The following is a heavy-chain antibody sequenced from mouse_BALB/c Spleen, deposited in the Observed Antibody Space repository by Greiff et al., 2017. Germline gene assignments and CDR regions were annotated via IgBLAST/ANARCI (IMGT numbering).Heavy chain of an antibody. CDR3: TRGDGNSYYFDY. J-gene: IGHJ2*01. V-gene: IGHV1-5*01. Sequence: EVQLQQSGTVLARPGASVKMSCKASGYTFTSYWMHWVKQRPGQGLEWIGAIYPGNSDTSYNQKFKGKAKLTAVTSTSTAYMELSSLTNEDSAVYYCTRGDGNSYYFDYWGQGTTLTVSS. D-gene: IGHD2-1*01. CDR1: GYTFTSYW. CDR2: IYPGNSDT.